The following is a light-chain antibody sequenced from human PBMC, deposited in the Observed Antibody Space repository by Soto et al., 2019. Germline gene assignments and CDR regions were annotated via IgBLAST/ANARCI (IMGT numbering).Light chain of an antibody. CDR1: QSVSRY. V-gene: IGKV3-11*01. J-gene: IGKJ3*01. CDR2: DTS. CDR3: QQRTNWPRSFT. Sequence: EIVLTQYPATLSLSPGERATLSCRASQSVSRYLAWYQQKPGQAPSILIYDTSKMSTGIPARFSGSGSGTDFTLTISSLEPEDFAVYYCQQRTNWPRSFTFGPGTKVDIK.